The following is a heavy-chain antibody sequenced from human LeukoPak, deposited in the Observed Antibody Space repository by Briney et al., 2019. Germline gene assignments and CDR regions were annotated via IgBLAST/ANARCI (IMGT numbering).Heavy chain of an antibody. Sequence: GASVKVSCTASGYTFTGYYMHWVRQAPGQGLEWMGWIHPNSGGTKYAQRFQGRVTVTRDTSISTVYMELSRLRSDDTAVYYCARWGKYYYDSSGYYYWGQGTLVPVSS. CDR2: IHPNSGGT. D-gene: IGHD3-22*01. CDR3: ARWGKYYYDSSGYYY. CDR1: GYTFTGYY. J-gene: IGHJ4*02. V-gene: IGHV1-2*02.